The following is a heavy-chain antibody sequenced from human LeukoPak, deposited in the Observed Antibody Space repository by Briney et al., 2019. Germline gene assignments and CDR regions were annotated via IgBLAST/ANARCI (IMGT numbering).Heavy chain of an antibody. V-gene: IGHV3-48*04. CDR1: RFTFSTYW. D-gene: IGHD3-10*01. CDR2: ISGNGNTI. Sequence: GGSLRLSCAASRFTFSTYWMHWVRQAPGKGLEWLSYISGNGNTIYYADSVKGRFTISRDNAKNSLYLQMNSLRAEDTAVYYCARDRSPGNFDYWGQGTLVTVSS. J-gene: IGHJ4*02. CDR3: ARDRSPGNFDY.